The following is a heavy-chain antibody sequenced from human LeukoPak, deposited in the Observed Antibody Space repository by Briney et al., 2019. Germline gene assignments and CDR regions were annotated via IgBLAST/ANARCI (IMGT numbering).Heavy chain of an antibody. CDR1: GGTFSSCA. Sequence: GASVKVSCKASGGTFSSCAITWVRQAPGQGLEWMGGIIPIYGTANYAQKFQGRVTITTDESTSTAYMELSSLRSADTAVYYCARGENGVSPHFDYWGQGTLVTVSS. CDR3: ARGENGVSPHFDY. CDR2: IIPIYGTA. D-gene: IGHD2-8*01. V-gene: IGHV1-69*05. J-gene: IGHJ4*02.